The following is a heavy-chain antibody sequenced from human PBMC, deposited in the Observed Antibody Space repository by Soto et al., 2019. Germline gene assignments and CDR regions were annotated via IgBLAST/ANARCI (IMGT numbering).Heavy chain of an antibody. CDR3: ARLPLRLLSFDY. V-gene: IGHV4-39*01. D-gene: IGHD2-21*02. CDR2: FFYRGST. Sequence: QLQLQESGPGLVKPSETLSLTCTVYGVSISRSSYCWGWIRQPPGKGLEWIGSFFYRGSTYYNPSLKSRVTVSVDTSKNQLSLSLSSVTAADTAVYYCARLPLRLLSFDYWGQGTLVTVSS. J-gene: IGHJ4*02. CDR1: GVSISRSSYC.